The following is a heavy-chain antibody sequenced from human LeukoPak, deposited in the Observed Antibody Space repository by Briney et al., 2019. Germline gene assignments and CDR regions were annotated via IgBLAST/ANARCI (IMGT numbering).Heavy chain of an antibody. CDR1: GGSISSSSYY. CDR3: ARYRNGFFYYYYMDV. D-gene: IGHD3-3*01. J-gene: IGHJ6*03. V-gene: IGHV4-39*01. Sequence: SETLSLTCTVSGGSISSSSYYWGWIRQPPGKGLEWIGHINYNGITYYNPSLKSRVTISVDTSRNQVSLKVSSVTAADTAVYYCARYRNGFFYYYYMDVWGKGTTVTVSS. CDR2: INYNGIT.